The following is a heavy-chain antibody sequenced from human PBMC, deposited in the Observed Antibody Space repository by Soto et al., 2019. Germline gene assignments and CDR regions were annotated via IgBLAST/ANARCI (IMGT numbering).Heavy chain of an antibody. CDR3: AGGGSDAFDI. CDR1: GGSISSGGYS. V-gene: IGHV4-31*03. Sequence: PSETLSLTCTVSGGSISSGGYSWSWIRQHPGKGLEWIGYIYYSGSTYYNPSLKSRVTISVDTSKNQFSLKLSSVTAADTAVYYCAGGGSDAFDIWGQGTMVTVSS. CDR2: IYYSGST. D-gene: IGHD3-16*01. J-gene: IGHJ3*02.